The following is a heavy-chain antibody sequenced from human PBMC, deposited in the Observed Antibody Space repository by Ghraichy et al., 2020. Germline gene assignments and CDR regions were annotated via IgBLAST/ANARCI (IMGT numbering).Heavy chain of an antibody. J-gene: IGHJ4*02. D-gene: IGHD6-6*01. CDR2: IWYDGSNK. CDR3: ARDGLYSSSPWYYFDY. Sequence: GGSLRLSCAASGFTFSSYGMHWVRQAPGKGLEWVAVIWYDGSNKYYADSVKGRFTISRDNSKNTLYLQMNSLRAEDTAVYYCARDGLYSSSPWYYFDYWGQGTLVTVSS. V-gene: IGHV3-33*01. CDR1: GFTFSSYG.